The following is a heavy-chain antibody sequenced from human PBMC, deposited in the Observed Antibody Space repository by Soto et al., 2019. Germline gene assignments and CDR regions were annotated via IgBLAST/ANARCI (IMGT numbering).Heavy chain of an antibody. CDR1: GGTFSSYA. J-gene: IGHJ3*02. D-gene: IGHD3-22*01. Sequence: ASVKVSCKVSGGTFSSYAISWVRQAPGQGLEWMGGIIPIFGTANYAQKFQGRVTITADKSTSTAYMELSSLRSEDTAVYYCASGLYDSSGFIRDAFAIWGKGTMVTVSS. CDR2: IIPIFGTA. V-gene: IGHV1-69*06. CDR3: ASGLYDSSGFIRDAFAI.